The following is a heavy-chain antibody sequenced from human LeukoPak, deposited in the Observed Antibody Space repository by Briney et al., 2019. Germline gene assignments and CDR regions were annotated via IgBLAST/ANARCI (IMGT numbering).Heavy chain of an antibody. D-gene: IGHD6-13*01. CDR3: VREAIEGAGNFDY. CDR2: IWYDGSNK. V-gene: IGHV3-33*03. J-gene: IGHJ4*02. CDR1: GFTFSSYG. Sequence: GGSLRLSCAASGFTFSSYGMHWVRQAPGKGLEWVAVIWYDGSNKYYADSVKGRFTISRDNAANSLYLQMNSLRAEDTAVYYCVREAIEGAGNFDYWGQGTLVAVSS.